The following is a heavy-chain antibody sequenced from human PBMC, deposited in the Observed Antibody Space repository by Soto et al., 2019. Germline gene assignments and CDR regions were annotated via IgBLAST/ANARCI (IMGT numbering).Heavy chain of an antibody. J-gene: IGHJ4*02. D-gene: IGHD6-13*01. CDR1: GGSISSYY. CDR3: ARLVRGAAAGTYFDY. CDR2: IYYSGST. V-gene: IGHV4-59*01. Sequence: SETLSLTCTVSGGSISSYYWSWIRQPPGKGLEWIGYIYYSGSTNYNPSLKSRVTISVDTSKNKFSLKLSSVTAADRAGYSCARLVRGAAAGTYFDYWGQGTLVTVSS.